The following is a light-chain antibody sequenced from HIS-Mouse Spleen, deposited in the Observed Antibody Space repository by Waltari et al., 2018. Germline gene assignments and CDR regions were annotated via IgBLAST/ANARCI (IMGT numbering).Light chain of an antibody. CDR2: EVS. V-gene: IGLV2-14*01. Sequence: QSALTQPASVSGSPGQSITISCTGTSSDVGGYNDVSWYQQHPGKAPKLMIYEVSNRPSGVSNRFSGSKSGNTASLTISGLQAEDEADYYCSSYTSSSTHNYVFGTGTKVTVL. CDR3: SSYTSSSTHNYV. CDR1: SSDVGGYND. J-gene: IGLJ1*01.